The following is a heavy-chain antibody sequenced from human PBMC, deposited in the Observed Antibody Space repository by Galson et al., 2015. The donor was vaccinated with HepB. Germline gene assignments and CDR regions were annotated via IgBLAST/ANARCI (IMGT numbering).Heavy chain of an antibody. V-gene: IGHV5-51*03. Sequence: QSGAEVKKPGESLKISFKGSGYSFTSYWIGWVRQMPGKGLEWMGIIYPGDSDTRYSPSFQGQVTISADKSISTAYLQWSSLKASDTAMYYCARAFEQLVRFNWFDPWGQGTLVTVSS. D-gene: IGHD6-13*01. J-gene: IGHJ5*02. CDR1: GYSFTSYW. CDR2: IYPGDSDT. CDR3: ARAFEQLVRFNWFDP.